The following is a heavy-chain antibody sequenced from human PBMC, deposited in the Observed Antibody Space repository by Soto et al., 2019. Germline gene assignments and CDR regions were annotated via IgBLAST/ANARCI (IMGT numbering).Heavy chain of an antibody. V-gene: IGHV1-69*01. CDR3: ARPEYYDFWGAFDI. D-gene: IGHD3-3*01. J-gene: IGHJ3*02. Sequence: QVQLVQSGAEVKKPGSSVKVSCKASGGTFSSYAISWVRQAPGQGLEWMVGIIPIFGTANYAQKFQGRVTITADESTSTAYMELSSLRSEDTAVYYCARPEYYDFWGAFDIWGQGAMVTVSS. CDR2: IIPIFGTA. CDR1: GGTFSSYA.